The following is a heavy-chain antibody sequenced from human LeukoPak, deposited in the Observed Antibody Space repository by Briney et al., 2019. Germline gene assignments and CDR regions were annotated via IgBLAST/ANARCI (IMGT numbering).Heavy chain of an antibody. Sequence: PSETLSLTCTVSGGSITSSYWSWIRQSPGKGLEWIGYIHYTGSTNYNPSLKSRVTMLIDTSKNQFSLKLSSVTAADTAVYYCARGRYSAGDNWFDPWGQGTLVTVSS. CDR2: IHYTGST. CDR3: ARGRYSAGDNWFDP. J-gene: IGHJ5*02. V-gene: IGHV4-59*01. D-gene: IGHD3-9*01. CDR1: GGSITSSY.